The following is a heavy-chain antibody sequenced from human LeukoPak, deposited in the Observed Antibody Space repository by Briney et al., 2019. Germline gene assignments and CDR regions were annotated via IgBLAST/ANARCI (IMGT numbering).Heavy chain of an antibody. CDR2: IYTSGST. CDR3: ARHAYCSSTSCPNYFDY. J-gene: IGHJ4*02. D-gene: IGHD2-2*01. Sequence: PSQTLSLTCTVSGGSISSGSYYWSWIRQPAGKGLEWIGRIYTSGSTNYSPSLKSRVAISVDTSKNQFSLKLSSVTAADTAVYYCARHAYCSSTSCPNYFDYWGQGTLVTVSS. V-gene: IGHV4-61*02. CDR1: GGSISSGSYY.